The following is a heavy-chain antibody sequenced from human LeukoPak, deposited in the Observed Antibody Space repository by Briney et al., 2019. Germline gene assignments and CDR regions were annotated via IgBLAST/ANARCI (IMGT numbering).Heavy chain of an antibody. CDR1: GYTFTSYG. CDR3: ARDRSGRSGSYALPDY. V-gene: IGHV1-18*01. Sequence: ASVKVSCKASGYTFTSYGISWVRQAPGQGLEWMGWISAYNGNTNYAQKLQGRVTMTTDTSTSTAYMELRSLRSDDTAVYYCARDRSGRSGSYALPDYWGQGTLVTVSS. CDR2: ISAYNGNT. D-gene: IGHD1-26*01. J-gene: IGHJ4*02.